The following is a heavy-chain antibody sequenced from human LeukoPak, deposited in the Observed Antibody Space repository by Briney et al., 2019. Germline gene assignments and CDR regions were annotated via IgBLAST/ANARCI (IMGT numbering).Heavy chain of an antibody. CDR2: MNPNSGNT. J-gene: IGHJ5*02. Sequence: ASVKVSCKASGYTFTSYDINWVRQATGQGLEWMGWMNPNSGNTGYAQKFQGRVTMTRNTSISTAYMELSSLRSEDTAMYYCARGGFSYGYNWSDPWGQGTLVTVSS. CDR1: GYTFTSYD. V-gene: IGHV1-8*01. D-gene: IGHD5-18*01. CDR3: ARGGFSYGYNWSDP.